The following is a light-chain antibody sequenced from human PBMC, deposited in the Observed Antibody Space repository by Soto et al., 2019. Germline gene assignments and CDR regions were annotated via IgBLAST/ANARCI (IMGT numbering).Light chain of an antibody. CDR2: EVR. J-gene: IGLJ1*01. CDR3: SSYAGSSIYV. V-gene: IGLV2-23*02. Sequence: QSALTQPASVSGSPVQSITLSCYGTSSDVASHNFVSWYQQQPGKAPKLLIYEVRKRPSGVPDRFSGSKSGNTASLTISGLQADDEADYYCSSYAGSSIYVFGPGTKVTVL. CDR1: SSDVASHNF.